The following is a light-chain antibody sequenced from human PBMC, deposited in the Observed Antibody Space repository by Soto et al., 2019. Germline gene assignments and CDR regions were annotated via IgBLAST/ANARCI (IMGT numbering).Light chain of an antibody. V-gene: IGKV3-20*01. J-gene: IGKJ1*01. CDR3: QQYASLPLT. CDR2: GAP. Sequence: EIVLTQSPGTLSLSPGERATLSCRASQSVSNNYLAWYQQKPGQAPRLLIYGAPNRATGIPDRFSGSGSGTEFTLTISSLEPEDFAVYYCQQYASLPLTFGQGTKVDIK. CDR1: QSVSNNY.